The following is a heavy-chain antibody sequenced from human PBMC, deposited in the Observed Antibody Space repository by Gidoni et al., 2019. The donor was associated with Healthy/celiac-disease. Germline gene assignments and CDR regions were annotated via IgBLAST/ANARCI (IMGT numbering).Heavy chain of an antibody. CDR2: ISYDGSNK. Sequence: QVQLVESGGGVVQPGRSLRLSCAASGFTFSSYGMHWVRQAPGKGLEWVAVISYDGSNKYYADSVKGRFTISRDNSKNTLYLQMNSLRAEDTAVYYCAKGLNTMVRGVIVYWYGMDVWGQGTTVTVSS. J-gene: IGHJ6*02. CDR1: GFTFSSYG. CDR3: AKGLNTMVRGVIVYWYGMDV. D-gene: IGHD3-10*01. V-gene: IGHV3-30*18.